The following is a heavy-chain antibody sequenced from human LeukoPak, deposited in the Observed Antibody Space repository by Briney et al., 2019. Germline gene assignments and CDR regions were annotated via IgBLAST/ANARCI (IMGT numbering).Heavy chain of an antibody. CDR1: GYTFTSYG. J-gene: IGHJ4*02. D-gene: IGHD3-22*01. CDR3: AKATLILPYSSGSGFDY. CDR2: ISAYNGNT. V-gene: IGHV1-18*01. Sequence: ASVKVSCKASGYTFTSYGISWVRQAPGQGLEWMGWISAYNGNTNYAQKLQGRVTMTTDTSTSTAYMELRSLRSDDTAVYYCAKATLILPYSSGSGFDYWGQGTLVTVSS.